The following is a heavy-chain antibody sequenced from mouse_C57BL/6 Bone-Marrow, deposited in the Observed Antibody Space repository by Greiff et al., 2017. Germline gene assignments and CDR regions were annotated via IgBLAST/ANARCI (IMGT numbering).Heavy chain of an antibody. CDR3: ARGESTTVPWYFDV. D-gene: IGHD1-1*01. CDR1: GYTFTSYW. J-gene: IGHJ1*03. CDR2: IHPNSGST. V-gene: IGHV1-64*01. Sequence: QVQLQQPGPELVKPGASVKLSCKASGYTFTSYWMHWVKQRPGQGLEWIGMIHPNSGSTNYNEKFKSKATLTVDKSSGKAYMQLSSLTSEDSAVYYSARGESTTVPWYFDVWGTGTAGTVSA.